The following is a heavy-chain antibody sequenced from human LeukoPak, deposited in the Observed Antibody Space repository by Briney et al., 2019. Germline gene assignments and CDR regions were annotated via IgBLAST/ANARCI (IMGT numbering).Heavy chain of an antibody. D-gene: IGHD2-2*01. J-gene: IGHJ3*02. CDR2: IYYSGST. Sequence: SETLSLTCTVSGGSISSSSYYWGWIRQPPGKGLEWIGSIYYSGSTYYNPSLKSRVTISVDTSKNQFSLKLSSVTAADTAVYYCASPGKAAITVVTAAFDIWGQGTMVTVSS. CDR1: GGSISSSSYY. V-gene: IGHV4-39*01. CDR3: ASPGKAAITVVTAAFDI.